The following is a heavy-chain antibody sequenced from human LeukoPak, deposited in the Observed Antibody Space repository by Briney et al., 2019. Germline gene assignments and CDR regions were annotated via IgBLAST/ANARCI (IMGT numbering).Heavy chain of an antibody. V-gene: IGHV4-61*05. CDR3: ARGGIAARPGHLDV. CDR2: IYYSGST. Sequence: SETLSLTCTVSGVSISTRNYYWGWIRQPPGKGLEWIGYIYYSGSTNYNPSLKSRVTISVDKSKNQISLKLSSVTAADTAVYYCARGGIAARPGHLDVWGKGTTVTVSS. J-gene: IGHJ6*04. CDR1: GVSISTRNYY. D-gene: IGHD6-6*01.